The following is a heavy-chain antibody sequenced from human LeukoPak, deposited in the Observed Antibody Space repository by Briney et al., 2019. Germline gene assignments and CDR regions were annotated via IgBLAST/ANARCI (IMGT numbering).Heavy chain of an antibody. CDR1: GGSISSYY. CDR3: ARAMYSSGWDYYYYYMDV. D-gene: IGHD6-19*01. J-gene: IGHJ6*03. Sequence: SETLSLTCTVSGGSISSYYWSWIRQPPGKGLEWIGYIYYSGSTNYDPSLKSRVTISVDTSKNQFSLKLSSVTAADTAVYYCARAMYSSGWDYYYYYMDVWGKGTTVTISS. CDR2: IYYSGST. V-gene: IGHV4-59*01.